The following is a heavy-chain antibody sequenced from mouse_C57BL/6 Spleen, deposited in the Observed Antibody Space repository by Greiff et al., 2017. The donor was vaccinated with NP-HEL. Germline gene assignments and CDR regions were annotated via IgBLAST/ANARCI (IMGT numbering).Heavy chain of an antibody. D-gene: IGHD2-4*01. V-gene: IGHV1-50*01. J-gene: IGHJ3*01. Sequence: VQLQQPGAELVKPGASVKLSCKASGYTFTSYWMQWVKQRPGQGLEWIGEIDPSDSYTNYNQKFKGKATLTVDTSSSTAYMQLSSLTSEDSAVYYCASKNYDSFFAYWGQGILVTVSA. CDR3: ASKNYDSFFAY. CDR1: GYTFTSYW. CDR2: IDPSDSYT.